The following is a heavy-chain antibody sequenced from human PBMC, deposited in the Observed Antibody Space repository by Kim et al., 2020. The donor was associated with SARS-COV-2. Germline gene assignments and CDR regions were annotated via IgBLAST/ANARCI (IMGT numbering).Heavy chain of an antibody. D-gene: IGHD5-12*01. V-gene: IGHV4-39*01. J-gene: IGHJ5*02. Sequence: YQPSLNSRVHISVDTSKNQFALKLSSVTYADTAVYYCARRAITRTNWFDPWGHGTLVTVSS. CDR3: ARRAITRTNWFDP.